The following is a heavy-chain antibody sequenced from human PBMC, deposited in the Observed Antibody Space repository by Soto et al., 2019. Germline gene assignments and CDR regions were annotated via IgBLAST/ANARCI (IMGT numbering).Heavy chain of an antibody. Sequence: QVQLQESGPGLVKPSETLSLTCTVSGGSVSSGSYYWSWIRQPPGKGLEWIGYIYYSGSTNYNPSLKSRVTISVYTSKNQVSLKLSSVTAADTAVYCCARNGKVVATIDPLSLTASDIWGQGTMVTVSS. J-gene: IGHJ3*02. CDR1: GGSVSSGSYY. V-gene: IGHV4-61*01. D-gene: IGHD5-12*01. CDR2: IYYSGST. CDR3: ARNGKVVATIDPLSLTASDI.